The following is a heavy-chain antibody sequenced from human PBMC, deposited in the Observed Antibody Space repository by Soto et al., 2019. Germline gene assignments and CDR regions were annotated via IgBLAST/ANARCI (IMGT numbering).Heavy chain of an antibody. CDR2: IYYSGST. D-gene: IGHD6-6*01. J-gene: IGHJ4*02. Sequence: PSETLSLTCAVYGGSISGYYWSWIRQPPGKGLEWIGYIYYSGSTNYNPSLKSRVTISVDTSKNQFSLKLSSVTAADTAVYYCARRLSSSSDWYYFDYWGQGALVTVSS. CDR1: GGSISGYY. V-gene: IGHV4-59*01. CDR3: ARRLSSSSDWYYFDY.